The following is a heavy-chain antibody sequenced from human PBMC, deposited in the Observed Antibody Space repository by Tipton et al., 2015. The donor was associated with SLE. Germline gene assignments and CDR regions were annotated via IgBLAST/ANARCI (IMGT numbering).Heavy chain of an antibody. CDR2: ISYEGSNK. CDR1: GITFGSYG. V-gene: IGHV3-33*06. Sequence: QLVQSGGGVVQSGRSLRLSCAASGITFGSYGMHWVRQAPGKGLEWVAAISYEGSNKDYGDSVKGRCIISRDNSKNTLYLQMNSLRAEDTAVYYCAKGYSNGWYDFDYWGQGTLVTVSS. CDR3: AKGYSNGWYDFDY. J-gene: IGHJ4*02. D-gene: IGHD6-19*01.